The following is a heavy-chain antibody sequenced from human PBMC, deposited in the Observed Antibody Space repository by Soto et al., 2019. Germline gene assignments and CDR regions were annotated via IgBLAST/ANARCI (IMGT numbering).Heavy chain of an antibody. D-gene: IGHD3-3*01. CDR2: IYWDDDK. Sequence: QITLNESGPTQVKPRQTLTLTCTFSGFSLTTSGVGVGWIRQSPGKAPEWLALIYWDDDKRYSLSLKSRLTITKDTSKNQVFLTMADLDPADTATYYCAHRVLRTVFGLVTTTAIYFDFWGQGTPVAVSS. J-gene: IGHJ4*02. V-gene: IGHV2-5*02. CDR1: GFSLTTSGVG. CDR3: AHRVLRTVFGLVTTTAIYFDF.